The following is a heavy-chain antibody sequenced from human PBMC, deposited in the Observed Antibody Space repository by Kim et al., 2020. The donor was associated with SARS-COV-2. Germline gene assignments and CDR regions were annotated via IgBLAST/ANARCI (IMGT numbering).Heavy chain of an antibody. D-gene: IGHD4-17*01. J-gene: IGHJ6*02. CDR1: QFNFKNFA. V-gene: IGHV3-30*18. CDR2: TSWHETGT. Sequence: GGSLRLSCEASQFNFKNFAMHWLRQAPGKGLEWVTVTSWHETGTYYADSAKGRFTISRDNSKNTLYLQLDSLRPEDTAVYYCAKDRTAYGETFDFWGQGTTVIVSS. CDR3: AKDRTAYGETFDF.